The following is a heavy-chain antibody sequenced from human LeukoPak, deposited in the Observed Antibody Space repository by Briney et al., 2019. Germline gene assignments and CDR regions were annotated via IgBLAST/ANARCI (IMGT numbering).Heavy chain of an antibody. CDR1: GFTFSDYG. CDR3: ANPSGYYYDSSGYPLGY. CDR2: IWNDGSNK. D-gene: IGHD3-22*01. Sequence: GRSLRLSCAVSGFTFSDYGMHWVRQAPGKGLDWVAVIWNDGSNKLEADSVKGRFTISRDNSKNTLYLQMNSLRAEDTAVYYCANPSGYYYDSSGYPLGYWGQGTLVTVSS. V-gene: IGHV3-33*06. J-gene: IGHJ4*02.